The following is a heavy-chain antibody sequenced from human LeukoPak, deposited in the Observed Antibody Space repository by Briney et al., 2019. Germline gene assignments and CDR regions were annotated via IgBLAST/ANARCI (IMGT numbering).Heavy chain of an antibody. CDR2: ISSSSSYI. D-gene: IGHD3-9*01. Sequence: GGSLRLSRAASGFTFSSYSMNWVRQAPGKGLEWVSSISSSSSYIYYADSVKGRFTISRDNAKNSLYLQMNSLRAEDTAVYYCARSYYDILTGYKEYYFDYWGQGTLVTVSS. CDR3: ARSYYDILTGYKEYYFDY. CDR1: GFTFSSYS. J-gene: IGHJ4*02. V-gene: IGHV3-21*01.